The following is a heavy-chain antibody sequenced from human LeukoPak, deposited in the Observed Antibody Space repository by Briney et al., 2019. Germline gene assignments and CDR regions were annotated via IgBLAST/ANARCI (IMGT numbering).Heavy chain of an antibody. CDR3: AREGRNDIVVVPAAIESYNWFDP. CDR1: GYTFTGYY. J-gene: IGHJ5*02. V-gene: IGHV1-2*02. D-gene: IGHD2-2*02. Sequence: ASVKVSCKASGYTFTGYYMHWVRQAPEQGLEWMGWINPNSGGTNYAQKFQGRVTMTRDTSISTAYMELSRLRSDDTAVYYCAREGRNDIVVVPAAIESYNWFDPWGQGTLVTVSS. CDR2: INPNSGGT.